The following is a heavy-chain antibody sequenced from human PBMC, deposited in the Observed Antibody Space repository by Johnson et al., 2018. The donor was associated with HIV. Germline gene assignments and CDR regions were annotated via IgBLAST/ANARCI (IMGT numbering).Heavy chain of an antibody. CDR3: AREFLPYGSGSYYSYGAFDI. CDR1: GFTVSSNY. Sequence: VQLVESGGGLVQPGGSLRLSCAASGFTVSSNYMSWVRQAPGKGLEWVSVIYSGGSTYYADSVKGRFTISRDNYKNTLYLQMNSLRAEDTAVYYCAREFLPYGSGSYYSYGAFDIWGQGTMVTVSS. J-gene: IGHJ3*02. D-gene: IGHD3-10*01. CDR2: IYSGGST. V-gene: IGHV3-66*01.